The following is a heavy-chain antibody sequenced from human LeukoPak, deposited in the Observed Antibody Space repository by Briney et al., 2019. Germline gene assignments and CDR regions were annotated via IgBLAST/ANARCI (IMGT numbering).Heavy chain of an antibody. D-gene: IGHD3-9*01. Sequence: SETLSLTCAVYGGSFSGYYWSWIRQPPGKGLEWIGEINHSGSTNSNPSLKSRVTLSIDTSKNQFSLKRSSVTAADTAVYYCARLTRYFDWLFPYYFDYWGQGTLVTVSS. CDR2: INHSGST. J-gene: IGHJ4*02. CDR1: GGSFSGYY. CDR3: ARLTRYFDWLFPYYFDY. V-gene: IGHV4-34*01.